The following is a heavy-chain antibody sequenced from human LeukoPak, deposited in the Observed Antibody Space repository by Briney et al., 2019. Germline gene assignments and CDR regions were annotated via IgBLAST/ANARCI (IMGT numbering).Heavy chain of an antibody. D-gene: IGHD3-10*01. Sequence: GGSLQISCQCSGSTFSNYWIAWVRQLPGKGVEWMGRIDPSDSYNNYRPSFQGHVTISADKSISTAYLQWSSLKASDTAMYYCARLRVRGVIGAFDIWGQGTMVTVSS. V-gene: IGHV5-10-1*01. CDR2: IDPSDSYN. CDR3: ARLRVRGVIGAFDI. J-gene: IGHJ3*02. CDR1: GSTFSNYW.